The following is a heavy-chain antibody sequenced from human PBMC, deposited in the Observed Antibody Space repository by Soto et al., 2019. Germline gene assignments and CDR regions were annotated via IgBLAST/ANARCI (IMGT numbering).Heavy chain of an antibody. CDR3: ARAVSDILTGYYGDHFDY. CDR2: IYYSGST. V-gene: IGHV4-59*01. D-gene: IGHD3-9*01. Sequence: SETLSLTCTVSGGSISSYYWSWIRQPPGKGLEWIGYIYYSGSTNYNPSLKSRVTISVDTSKNQFYLKLSSVTAADTAVYYCARAVSDILTGYYGDHFDYWGQGTLVTVSS. J-gene: IGHJ4*02. CDR1: GGSISSYY.